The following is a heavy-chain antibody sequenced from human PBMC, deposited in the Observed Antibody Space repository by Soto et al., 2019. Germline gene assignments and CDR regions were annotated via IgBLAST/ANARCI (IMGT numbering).Heavy chain of an antibody. CDR1: DDSSSNYK. CDR3: VRQGFGRLHGLVDV. V-gene: IGHV4-59*08. CDR2: IDSNGGT. J-gene: IGHJ6*04. D-gene: IGHD3-10*01. Sequence: HVQLQESGPGLVKPSETLSLTCTVSDDSSSNYKWSWIRQPPGRRLEWIGYIDSNGGTSYNPSLQSRLTISINTYTKQSFLKLSSVTAADTAVYYCVRQGFGRLHGLVDVWGEGTTVTVSS.